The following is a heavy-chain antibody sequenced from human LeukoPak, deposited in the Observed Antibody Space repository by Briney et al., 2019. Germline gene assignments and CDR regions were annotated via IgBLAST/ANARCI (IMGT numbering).Heavy chain of an antibody. V-gene: IGHV4-4*07. CDR1: GDSISYYY. D-gene: IGHD7-27*01. CDR2: IYISGST. J-gene: IGHJ3*01. CDR3: ARKGGDDAFDF. Sequence: SETLSLTCTVSGDSISYYYWSWIRQPPGKGLEWIGRIYISGSTNYNPSLKSRVTMSIDTSKNQFSLKLTSVTAADTAVYYCARKGGDDAFDFWGQGTMVTVSS.